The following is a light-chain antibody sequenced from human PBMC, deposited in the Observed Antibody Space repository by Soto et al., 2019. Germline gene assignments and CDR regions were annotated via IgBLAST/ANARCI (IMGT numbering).Light chain of an antibody. CDR1: QGTSSY. V-gene: IGKV1-9*01. J-gene: IGKJ5*01. CDR3: QQLNAYPLT. CDR2: GAS. Sequence: GDRVTIPCLASQGTSSYLAWFQQKPGRAPKLLIYGASTLQSGVPARFSGSGSGADFTLTISNLQPEDFATYYCQQLNAYPLTFGQGARLEI.